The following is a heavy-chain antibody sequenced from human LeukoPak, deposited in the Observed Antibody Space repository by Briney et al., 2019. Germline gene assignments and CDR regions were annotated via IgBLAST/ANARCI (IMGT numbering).Heavy chain of an antibody. CDR1: GYTFIGYY. Sequence: GSVQDTCKACGYTFIGYYMHCVRRPPGRGLEWMGWINPNSGGTNYAQKFQGRVTMTRDTSISTVYMELSRLSSDDTAVYYCARDLTYYYDSSGSRNYYYGMDVWGQGTTVTVSS. CDR2: INPNSGGT. J-gene: IGHJ6*02. D-gene: IGHD3-22*01. CDR3: ARDLTYYYDSSGSRNYYYGMDV. V-gene: IGHV1-2*02.